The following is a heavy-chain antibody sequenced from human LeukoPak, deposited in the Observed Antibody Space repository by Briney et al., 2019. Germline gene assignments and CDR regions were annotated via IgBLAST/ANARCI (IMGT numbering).Heavy chain of an antibody. V-gene: IGHV3-53*01. CDR1: GFTVSSNY. D-gene: IGHD2-2*01. CDR2: IYSGDST. J-gene: IGHJ4*02. Sequence: GGSLRLSCAASGFTVSSNYMSWVRQAPGKGLEWVSLIYSGDSTYYADSVRGRFTISRDNSKNTLYLQMNSLRAEDTAVYYCARGPTVLVGYCSSSSSQADYWGQGTLVTVSS. CDR3: ARGPTVLVGYCSSSSSQADY.